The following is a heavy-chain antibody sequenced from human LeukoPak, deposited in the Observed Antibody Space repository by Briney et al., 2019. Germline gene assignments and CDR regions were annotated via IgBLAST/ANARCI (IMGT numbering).Heavy chain of an antibody. D-gene: IGHD4-17*01. Sequence: GRSLRLSCAASGFTFSSYGMHWVRQAPGKGLEWVAVISYDGSNKYYADSVKGRFTISRDNSKNTLYLQMNSLRAEDTAVYYCAMTTDPVATLYYYYGMDVWGQGTTVTVSS. CDR3: AMTTDPVATLYYYYGMDV. CDR1: GFTFSSYG. J-gene: IGHJ6*02. CDR2: ISYDGSNK. V-gene: IGHV3-30*03.